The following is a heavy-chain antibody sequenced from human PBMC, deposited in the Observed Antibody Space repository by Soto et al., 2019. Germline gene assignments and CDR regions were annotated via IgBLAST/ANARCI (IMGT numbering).Heavy chain of an antibody. CDR2: IYHSGST. D-gene: IGHD5-12*01. CDR1: GGSISSSNW. CDR3: ARGILRGYSGYDYPMETDY. Sequence: SETLSLTCAVSGGSISSSNWWSWARQPPGKGLEWIGEIYHSGSTNYNPSLKSRVTISVDKSKNQFSLKLSSVTAADTAVYYCARGILRGYSGYDYPMETDYWGQGTLVTVSS. V-gene: IGHV4-4*02. J-gene: IGHJ4*02.